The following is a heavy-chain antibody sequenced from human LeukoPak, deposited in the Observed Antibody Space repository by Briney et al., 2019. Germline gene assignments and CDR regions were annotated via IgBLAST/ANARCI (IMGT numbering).Heavy chain of an antibody. D-gene: IGHD6-13*01. Sequence: PGGSLRLSCGASGFTFSSYAMSWVRQAPGKGLEWVSTSTGGGSTTYYADSVKGRFTISRDNSKNTLYLQMNSLRAEDTALYYCARESPVAATGRSWFDSWGQGTLVTVSS. V-gene: IGHV3-23*01. J-gene: IGHJ5*01. CDR2: STGGGSTT. CDR1: GFTFSSYA. CDR3: ARESPVAATGRSWFDS.